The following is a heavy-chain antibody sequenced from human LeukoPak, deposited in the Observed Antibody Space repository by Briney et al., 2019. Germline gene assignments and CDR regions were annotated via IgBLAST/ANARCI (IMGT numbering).Heavy chain of an antibody. D-gene: IGHD2-15*01. V-gene: IGHV3-48*03. Sequence: GGSLRLSCAASGFTFSSYEMNWVRQAPGKGLEWVSYISSNGSTIYYADSVKGRFTISRDNAKNSLYLQMNSLRAEDTAVYYCAGAVDCSGGSCYYYYMDVWGKGTTVTVSS. CDR1: GFTFSSYE. J-gene: IGHJ6*03. CDR3: AGAVDCSGGSCYYYYMDV. CDR2: ISSNGSTI.